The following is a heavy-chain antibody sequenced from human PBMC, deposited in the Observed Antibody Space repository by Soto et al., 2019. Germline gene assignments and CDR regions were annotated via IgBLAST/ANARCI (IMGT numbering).Heavy chain of an antibody. CDR3: ARAKSLGGIRSGEVHPYFDY. J-gene: IGHJ4*02. Sequence: PGGSLRLSCVASGFTFSDDYMAWIRQAPGKGLEWVSYISSSSSYTNYADSVKGRFTISRDNAKNSLYLQMNSLRAEDTAVYYCARAKSLGGIRSGEVHPYFDYWGQGTPVTVSS. D-gene: IGHD3-10*01. CDR2: ISSSSSYT. CDR1: GFTFSDDY. V-gene: IGHV3-11*06.